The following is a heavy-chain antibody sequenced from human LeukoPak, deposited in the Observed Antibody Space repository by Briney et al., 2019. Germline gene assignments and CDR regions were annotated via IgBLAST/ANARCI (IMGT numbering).Heavy chain of an antibody. Sequence: SETLSLTCTVSGGSISSYYWSWIRQPPGKGLEWIGYIYYSGSTNYNPSLKSRVTISVDTSKSQFSLKLSSVTAADTAVYYCARQDPYSDSSGYYFSFDYWGQGTLVTVSS. D-gene: IGHD3-22*01. CDR2: IYYSGST. J-gene: IGHJ4*02. CDR1: GGSISSYY. CDR3: ARQDPYSDSSGYYFSFDY. V-gene: IGHV4-59*08.